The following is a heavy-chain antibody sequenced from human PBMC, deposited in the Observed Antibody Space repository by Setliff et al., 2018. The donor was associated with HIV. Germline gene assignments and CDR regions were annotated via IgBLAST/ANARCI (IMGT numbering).Heavy chain of an antibody. CDR2: IYYIGTT. V-gene: IGHV4-39*02. J-gene: IGHJ2*01. Sequence: PSETLSLTCTVSGGSISNSNYYWGWIRQPPGKGLEWVGSIYYIGTTYYNPSLKSRVTISIDTSKNDVSLKLTSVTAADTAMYYCARLASTRDWYFDLWGRGTLVTVSS. CDR1: GGSISNSNYY. CDR3: ARLASTRDWYFDL.